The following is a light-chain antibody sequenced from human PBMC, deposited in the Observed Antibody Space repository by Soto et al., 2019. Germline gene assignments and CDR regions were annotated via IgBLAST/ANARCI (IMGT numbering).Light chain of an antibody. CDR1: QNIANDY. V-gene: IGKV4-1*01. CDR3: QQYYSSKWT. J-gene: IGKJ1*01. Sequence: TQSPGTLSLSPGARATLSCRASQNIANDYLTWYQQKPGQPPKLLIYWASTRESGVPDRFRGSGSGTDFTLTITSLQAEDVAVYYCQQYYSSKWTFGQGTKVEIK. CDR2: WAS.